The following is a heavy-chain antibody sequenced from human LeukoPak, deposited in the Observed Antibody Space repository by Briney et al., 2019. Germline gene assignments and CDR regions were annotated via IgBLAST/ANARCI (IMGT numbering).Heavy chain of an antibody. D-gene: IGHD2-2*01. V-gene: IGHV4-31*03. CDR3: ARAQDVVVPAAFDP. CDR2: IYYSGST. CDR1: SGSISSGGYY. Sequence: PSQTLSLTCTVSSGSISSGGYYWSWIRQHPGKGLEWIGYIYYSGSTYYNPSLKSRVTISVDTSKNQFSLKLSSVTAADTAVYYCARAQDVVVPAAFDPWGQGTLVTVSS. J-gene: IGHJ5*02.